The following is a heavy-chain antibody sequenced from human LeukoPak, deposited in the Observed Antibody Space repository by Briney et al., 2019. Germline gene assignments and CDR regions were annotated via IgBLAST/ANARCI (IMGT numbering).Heavy chain of an antibody. CDR2: ISSSSSHI. V-gene: IGHV3-21*01. Sequence: GGSLRLSCAASGFTFSSYSMNWVRQAPGKGLEWVSSISSSSSHIYYADSVKGRFTISRDNAKNSLYLQMNSLRAEDTAVYYCARRSDILTGGGMDVWGQGTTVTVSS. CDR1: GFTFSSYS. D-gene: IGHD3-9*01. J-gene: IGHJ6*02. CDR3: ARRSDILTGGGMDV.